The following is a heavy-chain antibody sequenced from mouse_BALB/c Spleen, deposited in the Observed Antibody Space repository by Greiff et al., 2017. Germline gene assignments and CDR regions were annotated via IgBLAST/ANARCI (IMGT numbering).Heavy chain of an antibody. CDR2: IYPGNSDT. J-gene: IGHJ3*01. V-gene: IGHV1-5*01. D-gene: IGHD2-4*01. CDR1: GYSFTSYW. Sequence: EVHLVESGTVLARPGASVKMSCKASGYSFTSYWMHWVKQRPGQGLEWIGAIYPGNSDTSYNQKFKGKAKLTAVTSASTAYMELSSLTNEDSAVYYCTPHGDYDYPVPYWGQGTLVTVSA. CDR3: TPHGDYDYPVPY.